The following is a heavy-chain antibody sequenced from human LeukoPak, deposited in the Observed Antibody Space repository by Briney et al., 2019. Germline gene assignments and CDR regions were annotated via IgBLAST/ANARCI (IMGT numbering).Heavy chain of an antibody. Sequence: PGGSLRLSCAASGFTFSSYWMSWVRQAPGKGLEWVANIKQDGSEKYYVDSVKGRFTISRDNAKNSLYLQMNSLRAEDTAVYYCARELTIFGVVIEDAFDIWGQGTMVTVSS. D-gene: IGHD3-3*01. CDR3: ARELTIFGVVIEDAFDI. CDR1: GFTFSSYW. V-gene: IGHV3-7*01. CDR2: IKQDGSEK. J-gene: IGHJ3*02.